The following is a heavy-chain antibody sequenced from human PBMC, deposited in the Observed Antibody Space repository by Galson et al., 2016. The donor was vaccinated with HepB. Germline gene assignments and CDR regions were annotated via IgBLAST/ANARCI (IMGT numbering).Heavy chain of an antibody. CDR1: GFTFSSYA. J-gene: IGHJ6*02. CDR3: AKDLGFLDWLFFDSYYYYGMDV. Sequence: SLRLSCAASGFTFSSYAMSWVRQAPGKGLEWVSAISGSGGSSYYADSVKGRFTISRDNSKYTLYLQMNSLRAEDTAVYYCAKDLGFLDWLFFDSYYYYGMDVWGQGTTVTVSS. V-gene: IGHV3-23*01. D-gene: IGHD3-3*01. CDR2: ISGSGGSS.